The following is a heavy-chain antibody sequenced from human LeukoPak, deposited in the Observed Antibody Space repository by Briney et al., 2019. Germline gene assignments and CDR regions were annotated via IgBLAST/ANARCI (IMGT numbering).Heavy chain of an antibody. J-gene: IGHJ3*02. D-gene: IGHD5-24*01. Sequence: ASVKVSCKASGYTFTSYGISWVRQATGQGLEWVAWMNPTSGNTVYAQKFQGRVTITRDTSISTAYMELSSLRFEDTAVYYCARNYLGLGIWGQGTMVTVSS. V-gene: IGHV1-8*03. CDR1: GYTFTSYG. CDR3: ARNYLGLGI. CDR2: MNPTSGNT.